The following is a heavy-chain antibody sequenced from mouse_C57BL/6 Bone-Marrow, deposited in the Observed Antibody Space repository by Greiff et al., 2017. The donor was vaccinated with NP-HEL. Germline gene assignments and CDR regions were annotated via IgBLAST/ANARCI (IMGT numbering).Heavy chain of an antibody. D-gene: IGHD1-1*01. CDR1: GFSLTSYG. V-gene: IGHV2-3*01. Sequence: VMLVESGPGLVAPSQSLSITCTVSGFSLTSYGVSWVRQPPGKGLEWLGVIWGDGSTNYHSALISRLSISKDNSKSQVFLKLNSLQTDDTATYYGASRTTGYAMDYWGQGTSVTVSS. J-gene: IGHJ4*01. CDR2: IWGDGST. CDR3: ASRTTGYAMDY.